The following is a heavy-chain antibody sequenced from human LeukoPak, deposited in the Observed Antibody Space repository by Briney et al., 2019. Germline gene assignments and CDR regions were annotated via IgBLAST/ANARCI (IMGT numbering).Heavy chain of an antibody. Sequence: GRSLRLSCAASGFTFSSYAMHWVRQAPGKGLEWVAVISYDGSNKYYADSVKGRFTISRDNSKNTLYLQMNSLRAEDTAVYYCARVIAAAGNTLYYYYGMDVWGQGTTVTVSS. J-gene: IGHJ6*02. CDR2: ISYDGSNK. CDR1: GFTFSSYA. CDR3: ARVIAAAGNTLYYYYGMDV. V-gene: IGHV3-30-3*01. D-gene: IGHD6-13*01.